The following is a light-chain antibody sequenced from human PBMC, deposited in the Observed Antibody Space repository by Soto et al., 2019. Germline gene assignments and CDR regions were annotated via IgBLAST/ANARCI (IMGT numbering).Light chain of an antibody. Sequence: EIILTQSPDTLSLSPVERATLSCMASQTVSSNYLAWYQQRPGQAPRLLIYDASYRATDIPPRFSGSGSGTDFTLTISSLEPEDFAVYYCQQRSNWPPKITFGQGTRLEIK. CDR3: QQRSNWPPKIT. J-gene: IGKJ5*01. CDR2: DAS. CDR1: QTVSSNY. V-gene: IGKV3-11*01.